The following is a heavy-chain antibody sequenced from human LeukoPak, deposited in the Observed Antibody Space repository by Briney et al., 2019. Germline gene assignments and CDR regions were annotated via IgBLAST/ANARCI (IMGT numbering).Heavy chain of an antibody. J-gene: IGHJ5*02. Sequence: SQTLSLTCAISGDSVSSNSAAWSWIRQSPSRGLEWLGRTYYRSKWFNDYAISVKSRIIINPDTSKNQFSLQLNSVTPEDTAIYYCAELGDSSTWGQGTLVTVSS. D-gene: IGHD6-19*01. CDR2: TYYRSKWFN. CDR1: GDSVSSNSAA. CDR3: AELGDSST. V-gene: IGHV6-1*01.